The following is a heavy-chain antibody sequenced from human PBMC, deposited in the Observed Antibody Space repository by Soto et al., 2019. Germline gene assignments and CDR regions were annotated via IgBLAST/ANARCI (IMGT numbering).Heavy chain of an antibody. Sequence: QVQLVQSGAEVKKPGSSVRVSCKASGGTLSNYGISWVRQAPGQGLEWMGGIIPVFGTANYAQKFQGRVTITGEESKSTVYMDVTSLRSEDTAVYYCSRGDATKIVVTTYYAMDVWGQGTTVSVSS. J-gene: IGHJ6*02. D-gene: IGHD4-17*01. CDR2: IIPVFGTA. CDR1: GGTLSNYG. V-gene: IGHV1-69*12. CDR3: SRGDATKIVVTTYYAMDV.